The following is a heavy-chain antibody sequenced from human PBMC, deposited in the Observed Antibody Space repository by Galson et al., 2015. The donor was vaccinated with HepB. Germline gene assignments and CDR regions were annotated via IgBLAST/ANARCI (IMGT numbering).Heavy chain of an antibody. CDR1: GFTFDDYT. D-gene: IGHD3-10*01. CDR2: ISWDGGST. Sequence: SLRLSCAASGFTFDDYTMHWVRQAPGKGLEWVSLISWDGGSTYYADSVKGRFTISRDNSKNSLYLQMNSLRTEDTALYYCAKDEGERSNNPELLWFGELSYYGMDVWGQGTTVTVSS. J-gene: IGHJ6*02. CDR3: AKDEGERSNNPELLWFGELSYYGMDV. V-gene: IGHV3-43*01.